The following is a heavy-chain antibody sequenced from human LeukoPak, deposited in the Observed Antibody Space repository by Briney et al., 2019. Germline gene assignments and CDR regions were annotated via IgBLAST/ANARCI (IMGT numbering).Heavy chain of an antibody. Sequence: SQTLSLTCAVSGDSISNGDYSWSWIRQPSGKGLEWIGYIFHSGSSYYNPSLKSRVTISVDKSKNQFSLRLTSVTAADTAVYYCARELWFVNAPGSWFDPWGQGTLVTVSS. J-gene: IGHJ5*02. CDR3: ARELWFVNAPGSWFDP. D-gene: IGHD3-10*01. V-gene: IGHV4-30-2*01. CDR2: IFHSGSS. CDR1: GDSISNGDYS.